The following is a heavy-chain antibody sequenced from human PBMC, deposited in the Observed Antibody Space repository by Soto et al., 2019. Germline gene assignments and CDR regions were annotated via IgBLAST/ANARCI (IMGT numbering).Heavy chain of an antibody. CDR3: STRAYDTNGYYRFDP. CDR2: INHSGRV. J-gene: IGHJ5*01. Sequence: SETLSLTCTVSGGSVTSGHSWTWIRQSPGKGLEWIGDINHSGRVNYSPSLKSRVTISLDTSKNQFSLTLSAVTAADTAMYYCSTRAYDTNGYYRFDPWGQGTLVTVSS. CDR1: GGSVTSGHS. D-gene: IGHD3-22*01. V-gene: IGHV4-34*01.